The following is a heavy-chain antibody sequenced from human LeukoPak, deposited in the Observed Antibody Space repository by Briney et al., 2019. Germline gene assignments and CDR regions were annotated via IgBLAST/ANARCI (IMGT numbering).Heavy chain of an antibody. CDR3: ARYLGYSSGWYYFDY. CDR2: IYHSGST. D-gene: IGHD6-19*01. J-gene: IGHJ4*02. V-gene: IGHV4-59*08. CDR1: GGSISSYY. Sequence: PSETLSLTCTVSGGSISSYYWSWIRQPPGKGLEWIGNIYHSGSTYYNPSLKSRVTISVDTSKNLFSLQLSSVTAADTAIYYCARYLGYSSGWYYFDYWGQGTLVVVSS.